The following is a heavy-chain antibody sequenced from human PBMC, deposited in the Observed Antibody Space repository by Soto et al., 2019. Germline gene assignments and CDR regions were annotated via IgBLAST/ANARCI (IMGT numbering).Heavy chain of an antibody. CDR1: GYTFTSYA. CDR2: INAGNGNT. Sequence: GASVKVSCKASGYTFTSYAMHWVRQAPGQRLEWMGWINAGNGNTKYSQNFQGRVTITRDTSASTAYMELSSLISEDAAVYYCARGIWTMTRGAYYYDNWGQGTLVTVS. V-gene: IGHV1-3*01. D-gene: IGHD3-10*01. CDR3: ARGIWTMTRGAYYYDN. J-gene: IGHJ4*02.